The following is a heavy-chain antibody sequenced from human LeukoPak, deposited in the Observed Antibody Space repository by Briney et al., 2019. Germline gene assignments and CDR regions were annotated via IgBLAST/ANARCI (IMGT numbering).Heavy chain of an antibody. Sequence: ASVKVSCKASGYTFTSYGISWVRQAPGQGLEWMGWISAYNGNTNYAQKLQGRVTMTTDTSTSTAYMELGSLRSDDTAVYYCARDRLLWFGGAYYYYGMGVWGQGTTVTVSS. CDR1: GYTFTSYG. CDR3: ARDRLLWFGGAYYYYGMGV. CDR2: ISAYNGNT. J-gene: IGHJ6*02. D-gene: IGHD3-10*01. V-gene: IGHV1-18*01.